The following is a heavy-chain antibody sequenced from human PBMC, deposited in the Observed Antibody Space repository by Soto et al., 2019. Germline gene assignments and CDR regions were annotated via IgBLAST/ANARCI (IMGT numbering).Heavy chain of an antibody. J-gene: IGHJ4*02. CDR2: ITDDGSTT. V-gene: IGHV3-74*01. CDR1: GFFFKMYW. CDR3: TRGPRPTSIGTGAF. Sequence: EVKLVESGGGLFQPGGSLRLSCETCGFFFKMYWMHWIRQVPGQGPQWVARITDDGSTTYYAASVEGRFTISRDNAKNALYLQMTSLRPDDTAVYYCTRGPRPTSIGTGAFWGQGTLVTVSS. D-gene: IGHD3-10*01.